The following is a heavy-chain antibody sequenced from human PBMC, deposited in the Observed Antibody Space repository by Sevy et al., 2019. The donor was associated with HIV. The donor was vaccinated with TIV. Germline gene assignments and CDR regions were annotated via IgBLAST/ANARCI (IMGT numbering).Heavy chain of an antibody. Sequence: GGSLRLSCAGSGFSFSTNGMHLVRQAPGKGLDWVAAISKNGDYKYYADSVKGRVTISRDNSKNTLFMQMNSLRTKGTAPYYSANDSGYSIGWSPRFDPSGQGNLATVSS. D-gene: IGHD6-19*01. CDR2: ISKNGDYK. J-gene: IGHJ5*02. CDR1: GFSFSTNG. CDR3: ANDSGYSIGWSPRFDP. V-gene: IGHV3-30*18.